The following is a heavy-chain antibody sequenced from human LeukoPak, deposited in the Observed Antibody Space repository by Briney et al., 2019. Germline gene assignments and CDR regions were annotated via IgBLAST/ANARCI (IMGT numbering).Heavy chain of an antibody. D-gene: IGHD6-13*01. Sequence: PGGSLRLSCAASGFTFSSYAMSWVRQAPGKGLEWVANLNPDGSERKYVDSVKGRFTISRDNAKNSVYLQMSSLRAEDTAVFYCARDSGSCRGCAFDVWGHGTMVTVSS. CDR2: LNPDGSER. V-gene: IGHV3-7*01. CDR1: GFTFSSYA. J-gene: IGHJ3*01. CDR3: ARDSGSCRGCAFDV.